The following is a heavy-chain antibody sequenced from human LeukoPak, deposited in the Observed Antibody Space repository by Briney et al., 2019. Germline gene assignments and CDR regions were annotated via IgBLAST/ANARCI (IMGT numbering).Heavy chain of an antibody. D-gene: IGHD6-19*01. CDR2: VYLGDSDT. J-gene: IGHJ4*02. CDR3: ARATYSSGWYDY. V-gene: IGHV5-51*01. Sequence: GESLEIFRKASGYSFATSWIGWVRQVPGKGLEWMGIVYLGDSDTRYSPSFQGQVTISADKAINTAYLQWSSLKASDTAMYYCARATYSSGWYDYWGQGTLVTVSS. CDR1: GYSFATSW.